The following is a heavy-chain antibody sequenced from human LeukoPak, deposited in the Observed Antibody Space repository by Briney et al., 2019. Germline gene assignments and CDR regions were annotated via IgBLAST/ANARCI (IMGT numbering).Heavy chain of an antibody. CDR2: IWYDGSNK. CDR1: GFTFSTYG. Sequence: PGGSLRLSCEASGFTFSTYGMHWVRQAPGKGLEWVAVIWYDGSNKNYADSVKGRFTISRDNAKNSLYLQMDSLRAEDTAVYYCARFETVAAKPFEYWGQGALVTVSS. CDR3: ARFETVAAKPFEY. V-gene: IGHV3-33*03. J-gene: IGHJ4*02. D-gene: IGHD6-19*01.